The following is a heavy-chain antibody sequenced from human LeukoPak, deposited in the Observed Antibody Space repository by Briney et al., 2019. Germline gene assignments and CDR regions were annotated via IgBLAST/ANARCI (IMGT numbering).Heavy chain of an antibody. J-gene: IGHJ4*02. CDR3: AKVVDSSSWYAFDY. CDR2: ISYDGSNK. CDR1: GFTFTSHG. Sequence: PGGSLRLSCAASGFTFTSHGTHWVRLPPGKGLEWVAVISYDGSNKYYADSVKGRFTISRDTSKNTLYLQMNSLRAEDTAVYYCAKVVDSSSWYAFDYWGQGTLVTVSS. D-gene: IGHD6-13*01. V-gene: IGHV3-30*18.